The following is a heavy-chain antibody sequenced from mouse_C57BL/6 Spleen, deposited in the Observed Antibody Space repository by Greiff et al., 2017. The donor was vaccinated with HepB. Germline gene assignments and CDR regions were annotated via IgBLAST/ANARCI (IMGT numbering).Heavy chain of an antibody. CDR2: FHPYNDDT. V-gene: IGHV1-47*01. CDR1: GYTFTTYP. CDR3: ARRNYYGSSYVGYFDV. D-gene: IGHD1-1*01. Sequence: QVQLKESGAELVKPGASVKMSCKASGYTFTTYPIEWMKQNHGKSLEWIGNFHPYNDDTKYNEKFKGKATLTVEKSSSTVYLELSRLTSDDSAVYYCARRNYYGSSYVGYFDVWGTGTTVTVSS. J-gene: IGHJ1*03.